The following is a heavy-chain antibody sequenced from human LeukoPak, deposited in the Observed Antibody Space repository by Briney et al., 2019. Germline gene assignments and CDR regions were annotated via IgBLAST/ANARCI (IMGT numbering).Heavy chain of an antibody. J-gene: IGHJ4*02. Sequence: GGSLRLSCAASGFTFDDYAMHWVRQAPGKGLEWVSAISGSGGSTYYADSVKGRFTISRDNSKNTLYLQMNSLRAEDTAVYYCAKGAALTVASYFDYWGQGTLVTVSS. V-gene: IGHV3-23*01. CDR2: ISGSGGST. D-gene: IGHD4-11*01. CDR1: GFTFDDYA. CDR3: AKGAALTVASYFDY.